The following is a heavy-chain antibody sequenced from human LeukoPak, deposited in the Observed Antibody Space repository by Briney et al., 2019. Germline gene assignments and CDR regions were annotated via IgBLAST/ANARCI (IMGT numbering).Heavy chain of an antibody. CDR2: IYYSGSN. CDR3: ARAKTSGYSSSLDY. CDR1: SGSLSRYY. V-gene: IGHV4-59*01. D-gene: IGHD6-13*01. Sequence: PSVTLSLTCTVSSGSLSRYYWSWIRQPPGKGLEWIGYIYYSGSNNYNPSLKSRVTISVDTSKNQFSLKLSSVTAADTAVYYCARAKTSGYSSSLDYWGQGTLVTVSS. J-gene: IGHJ4*02.